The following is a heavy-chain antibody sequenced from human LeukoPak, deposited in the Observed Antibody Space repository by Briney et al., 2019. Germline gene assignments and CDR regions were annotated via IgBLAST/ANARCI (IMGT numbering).Heavy chain of an antibody. CDR3: ARGSSGWYAGWYY. CDR1: GGSFSGCY. V-gene: IGHV4-34*01. J-gene: IGHJ4*02. Sequence: PSETLSLTCAVYGGSFSGCYWSWIRQLPGKGLEWIGEINHSGSTNYNPSLKSRVTISVDTSKNQFSLKLSSVTAADTAVYYCARGSSGWYAGWYYWGQGTLVTVSS. D-gene: IGHD6-19*01. CDR2: INHSGST.